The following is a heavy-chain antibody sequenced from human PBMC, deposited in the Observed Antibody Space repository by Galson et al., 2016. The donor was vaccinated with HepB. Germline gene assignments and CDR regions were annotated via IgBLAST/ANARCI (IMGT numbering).Heavy chain of an antibody. D-gene: IGHD3-3*01. V-gene: IGHV3-21*01. Sequence: SLRLSCAASGLTFSSFWMTWVRQAPGKGLEWVSSISSSGTYISYADSMKGRFTTSRDSAKNSLHLQMNSLRVEDTGVYYCARDGSHDFWSGYFPDKTKKNHPFDVWGQGTTATVSS. CDR3: ARDGSHDFWSGYFPDKTKKNHPFDV. J-gene: IGHJ6*02. CDR1: GLTFSSFW. CDR2: ISSSGTYI.